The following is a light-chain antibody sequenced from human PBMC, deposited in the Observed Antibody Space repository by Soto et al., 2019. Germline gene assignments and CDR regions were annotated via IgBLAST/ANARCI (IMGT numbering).Light chain of an antibody. V-gene: IGKV1-5*01. CDR2: DAS. CDR3: QEYKSYSCT. CDR1: QSISSW. J-gene: IGKJ1*01. Sequence: DIQITQSPSTLSASVGDRVTITCRASQSISSWLAWYQQKPGKAPKLLIYDASSLESGVPSRVSGSGSGTEFTLTIDSLQPDDFATYYCQEYKSYSCTFGQGTKVDIK.